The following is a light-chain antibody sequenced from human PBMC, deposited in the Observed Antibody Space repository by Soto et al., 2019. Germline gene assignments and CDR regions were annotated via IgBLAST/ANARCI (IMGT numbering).Light chain of an antibody. V-gene: IGLV2-14*01. CDR2: DVS. CDR1: SSDVGGYNY. Sequence: QSVLTQPASVSGSPGQSITTSCSGTSSDVGGYNYVSWYQQHPGKAPKLMISDVSNRPSGVSNRFSGSKSGNTASLTISGLQAEDEADYYCSSYTSSSTLSYVFGTGTKVTVL. CDR3: SSYTSSSTLSYV. J-gene: IGLJ1*01.